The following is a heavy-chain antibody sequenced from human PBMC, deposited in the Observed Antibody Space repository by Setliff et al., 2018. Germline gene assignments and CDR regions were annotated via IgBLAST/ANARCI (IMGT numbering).Heavy chain of an antibody. CDR2: IFYSGDI. J-gene: IGHJ4*02. D-gene: IGHD3-10*01. CDR3: ARDRTYYGSGTYTRWFDY. Sequence: PSLTCTVSGGSVRSHYWSWIRHSPGKGLEWIGFIFYSGDIKSNPSLKSRVTMSVDTSKNQFSLQLSSVTAADTAVYYCARDRTYYGSGTYTRWFDYWGQGALVTVSS. CDR1: GGSVRSHY. V-gene: IGHV4-59*02.